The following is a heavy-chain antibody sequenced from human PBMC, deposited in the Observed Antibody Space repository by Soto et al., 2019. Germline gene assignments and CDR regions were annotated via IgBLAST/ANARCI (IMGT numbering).Heavy chain of an antibody. CDR2: IYSSGGT. CDR3: ARGQRFSDSFDP. J-gene: IGHJ5*02. CDR1: GGAISGYY. Sequence: PSETLSLTCTVSGGAISGYYWTWIRQSAGKGLEWIGRIYSSGGTKYNPSLKSRVTMSLGTSKNQFSLRLSSVTAADTAVYYCARGQRFSDSFDPWGQGTLVTVSS. D-gene: IGHD3-3*01. V-gene: IGHV4-4*07.